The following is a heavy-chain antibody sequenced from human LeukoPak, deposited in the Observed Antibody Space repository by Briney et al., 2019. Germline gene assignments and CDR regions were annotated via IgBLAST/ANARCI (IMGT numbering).Heavy chain of an antibody. CDR2: ISRSGDSL. V-gene: IGHV3-11*01. D-gene: IGHD3-9*01. J-gene: IGHJ6*02. Sequence: GGSLRLSCAASGFPFRDYYMTWIRQAPGKGLEWISYISRSGDSLYYADSVEGRFTISRDNAKNSLFLQMNSLRAGDTAVYYCAREVVIFPDYYYYGMDVWGQGTTVTVSS. CDR1: GFPFRDYY. CDR3: AREVVIFPDYYYYGMDV.